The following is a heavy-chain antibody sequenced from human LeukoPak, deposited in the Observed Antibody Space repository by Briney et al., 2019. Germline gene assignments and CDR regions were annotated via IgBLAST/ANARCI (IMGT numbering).Heavy chain of an antibody. CDR1: GFTFSSYG. V-gene: IGHV3-23*01. CDR2: ISGSGGTT. Sequence: GGSLRLSCAASGFTFSSYGMSWVRQAPGKGLEWVSGISGSGGTTYYADSVKGRFTISRDNSKNTLYLQMNSLRAEDTAVYYCARDGGGSYHYWGQGTLVTVSS. J-gene: IGHJ4*02. CDR3: ARDGGGSYHY. D-gene: IGHD1-26*01.